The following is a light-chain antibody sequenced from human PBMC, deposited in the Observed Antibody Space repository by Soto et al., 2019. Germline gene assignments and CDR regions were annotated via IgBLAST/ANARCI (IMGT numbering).Light chain of an antibody. CDR1: SSDVGAYNY. CDR3: SSYTTSSSVV. J-gene: IGLJ2*01. V-gene: IGLV2-14*03. CDR2: DVI. Sequence: QSALTQPASVSGSPGQSITISCTGTSSDVGAYNYVSWYQQHPGTAPKLMIYDVINRPSGVSNHFSGSKSGNTASLTISGLRAEDEADYYCSSYTTSSSVVFGGGTKLTVL.